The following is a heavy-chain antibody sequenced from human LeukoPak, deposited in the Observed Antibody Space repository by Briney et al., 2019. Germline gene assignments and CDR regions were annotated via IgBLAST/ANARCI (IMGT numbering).Heavy chain of an antibody. CDR3: ARGDIVGATTTPFVY. J-gene: IGHJ4*02. CDR1: GFTFRSYG. Sequence: GGSLRLSCAASGFTFRSYGMHWVRQAPGKGLEWVAVIWYDGSNQYYADSVKGRFTISRDNSKNTLYLQMNSLRAEDTAVYYCARGDIVGATTTPFVYWGQGTLVTVSS. V-gene: IGHV3-33*01. D-gene: IGHD1-26*01. CDR2: IWYDGSNQ.